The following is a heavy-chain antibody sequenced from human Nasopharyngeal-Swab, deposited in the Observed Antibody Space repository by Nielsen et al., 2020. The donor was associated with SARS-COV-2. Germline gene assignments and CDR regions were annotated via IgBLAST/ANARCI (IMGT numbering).Heavy chain of an antibody. CDR1: GYTLTGYY. CDR3: ARDDYGDYGYFGH. Sequence: ASVKVSCKASGYTLTGYYMHWVRQAPGQGLEWTGWINPHSRGTKYAQKFQGRVTMTSDTSINTAYMELRRLRSDDTAVYYCARDDYGDYGYFGHWGQGTLVTVSS. V-gene: IGHV1-2*02. D-gene: IGHD4-17*01. J-gene: IGHJ4*02. CDR2: INPHSRGT.